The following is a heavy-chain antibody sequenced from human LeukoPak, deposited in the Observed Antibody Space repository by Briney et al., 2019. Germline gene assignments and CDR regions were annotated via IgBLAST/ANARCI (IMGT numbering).Heavy chain of an antibody. CDR3: ARRATVRRGWFDP. V-gene: IGHV4-34*01. Sequence: SEALSLTCAVYGGSFSGYYWSWIRQPPGKGLEWIGEINHSGSTNYNPSLKSRVTISVDTSKNQFSLKLSSVTAADTAVYYCARRATVRRGWFDPWGQGTLVTVSS. D-gene: IGHD1-26*01. CDR2: INHSGST. J-gene: IGHJ5*02. CDR1: GGSFSGYY.